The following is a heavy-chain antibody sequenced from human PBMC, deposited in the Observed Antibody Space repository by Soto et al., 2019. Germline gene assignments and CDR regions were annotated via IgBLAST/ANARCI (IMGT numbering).Heavy chain of an antibody. CDR1: GGSFSGYY. CDR3: ARGSTLRYFDWSYYYYYGMDV. Sequence: TLSLTCAVYGGSFSGYYWSWIRQPPGKGLEWIGEINHSGSTNYNPSLKSRVTISVDTSKNQFSLKLSSVTAADTAVYYCARGSTLRYFDWSYYYYYGMDVWGQGTTVTVSS. D-gene: IGHD3-9*01. CDR2: INHSGST. J-gene: IGHJ6*02. V-gene: IGHV4-34*01.